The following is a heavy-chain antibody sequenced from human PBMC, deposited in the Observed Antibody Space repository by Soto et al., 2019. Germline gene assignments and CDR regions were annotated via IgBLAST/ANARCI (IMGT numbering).Heavy chain of an antibody. CDR2: IYYSGST. CDR3: ASTRRPSGDYYYYYMDV. Sequence: PSETLSLTCAVSGGSISSGGYSWSWIRQPPGKGLEWIGYIYYSGSTYYNPSLKSRVTISVDTSKNQFSLKLSSVTAADTAVYYCASTRRPSGDYYYYYMDVWGKGTTVTVSS. J-gene: IGHJ6*03. V-gene: IGHV4-31*11. D-gene: IGHD2-15*01. CDR1: GGSISSGGYS.